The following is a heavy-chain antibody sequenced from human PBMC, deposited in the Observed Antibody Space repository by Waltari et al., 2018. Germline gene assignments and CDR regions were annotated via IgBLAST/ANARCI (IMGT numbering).Heavy chain of an antibody. V-gene: IGHV3-9*01. CDR2: ISWNSGSI. CDR1: GFTFDAYA. Sequence: EVQLVESGGGLVQPGRSLRLSCAASGFTFDAYAMHWVRQAPGKGLEWVSGISWNSGSIGYADSVKGRFTISRDNAKNSLYLQMNSLRAEDTALYYCAKVPRYSSGWFDYWGQGTLVTVSS. D-gene: IGHD6-19*01. J-gene: IGHJ4*02. CDR3: AKVPRYSSGWFDY.